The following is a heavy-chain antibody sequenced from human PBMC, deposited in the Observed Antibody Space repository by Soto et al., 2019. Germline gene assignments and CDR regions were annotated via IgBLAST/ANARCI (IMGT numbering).Heavy chain of an antibody. CDR2: IWYDGSNK. CDR3: ARDRITGTYGRNWFDP. Sequence: GGSLRLSCAASGFTFSSYGMHWVRQAPGKGLEWVAVIWYDGSNKYYADSVKGRFTISRDNSKNTLYLQMNSLRAEDTAVYYCARDRITGTYGRNWFDPWGQGTLVTVSS. J-gene: IGHJ5*02. D-gene: IGHD1-20*01. V-gene: IGHV3-33*01. CDR1: GFTFSSYG.